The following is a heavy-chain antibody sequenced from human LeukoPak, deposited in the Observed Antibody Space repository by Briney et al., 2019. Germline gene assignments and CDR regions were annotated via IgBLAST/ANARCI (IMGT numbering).Heavy chain of an antibody. CDR3: ARSMGATGESDY. CDR2: IRYDGSNK. CDR1: GFTFSTYG. Sequence: GGSLRLFCAASGFTFSTYGMHWVRQAPGKGLEWVAFIRYDGSNKYYADSVKGRFTISRDNSKNTLYLQMNSLRAEDTAVYYCARSMGATGESDYWGQGTLVTVSS. V-gene: IGHV3-30*02. D-gene: IGHD1-26*01. J-gene: IGHJ4*02.